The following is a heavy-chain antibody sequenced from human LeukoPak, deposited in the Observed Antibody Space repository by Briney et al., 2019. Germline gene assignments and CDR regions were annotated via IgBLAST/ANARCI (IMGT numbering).Heavy chain of an antibody. V-gene: IGHV3-53*01. Sequence: PGGSLRLSCAASGFTVSSNYMSWVRQAPGKGLEWVSVIYSGGSTYYADSVKGRFTISRDNSKNTLYLQMNSLRAEDTAVYYCARDSRIAPGGYDAFDIWGQGTMVTVSS. D-gene: IGHD3-22*01. J-gene: IGHJ3*02. CDR1: GFTVSSNY. CDR3: ARDSRIAPGGYDAFDI. CDR2: IYSGGST.